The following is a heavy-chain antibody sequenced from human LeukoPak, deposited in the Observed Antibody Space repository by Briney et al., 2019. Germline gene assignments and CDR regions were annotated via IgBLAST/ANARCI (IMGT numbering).Heavy chain of an antibody. Sequence: PGGSLRLSCAASGFTFSSYAMSWVRQGPGKGLVWVSRINSDGSSTSYADSVKGRFTISRDNSKNTLYLQMNSLRAEDTAVYYCARDGYCSGGSCYRAFDIWGQGTMVTVSS. CDR1: GFTFSSYA. J-gene: IGHJ3*02. D-gene: IGHD2-15*01. CDR3: ARDGYCSGGSCYRAFDI. CDR2: INSDGSST. V-gene: IGHV3-74*01.